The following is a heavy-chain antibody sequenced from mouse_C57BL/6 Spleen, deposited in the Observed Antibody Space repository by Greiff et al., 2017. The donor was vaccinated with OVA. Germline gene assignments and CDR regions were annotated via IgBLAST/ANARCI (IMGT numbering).Heavy chain of an antibody. D-gene: IGHD2-4*01. Sequence: VQLQQPGAELVKPGASVNMSCKASGYTFTSYWITWVKQRPGQGLEWIGDIYPGSGSTNYNEKFKSKATLTVDTSSSTAYMQLSSLTSEDSAVYYCASRYDYDGRYFDVWGTGTTVTVSS. CDR1: GYTFTSYW. J-gene: IGHJ1*03. CDR3: ASRYDYDGRYFDV. CDR2: IYPGSGST. V-gene: IGHV1-55*01.